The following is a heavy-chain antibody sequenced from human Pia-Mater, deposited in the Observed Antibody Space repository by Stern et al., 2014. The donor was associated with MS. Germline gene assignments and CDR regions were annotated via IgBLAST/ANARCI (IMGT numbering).Heavy chain of an antibody. V-gene: IGHV3-21*01. J-gene: IGHJ4*02. Sequence: EVQLVESGGGLVKPGGSLRLSCAASGFTFSSYSMNWVRQAPGKGLEWGASLSSGGSYIYYADSLKGRFTISRDNAKNSLYLQMNSLRAEDTAVYYCARGRGGNYRYYFDYWGQGTLVTVSS. CDR1: GFTFSSYS. CDR3: ARGRGGNYRYYFDY. CDR2: LSSGGSYI. D-gene: IGHD4-23*01.